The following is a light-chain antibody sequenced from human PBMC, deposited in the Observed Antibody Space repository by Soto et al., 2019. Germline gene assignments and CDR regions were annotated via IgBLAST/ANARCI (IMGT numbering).Light chain of an antibody. CDR3: SSYTRSSTLV. J-gene: IGLJ2*01. CDR2: EVS. Sequence: QSALTQPASVSGSPGQSITISCTGTSSDVGGYNHVSWYQQHPGKAPKLMIYEVSNRPSGVSDRFSGSKSGNTASLTISGLQAEDEADYHCSSYTRSSTLVFGGGTQLTVL. V-gene: IGLV2-14*01. CDR1: SSDVGGYNH.